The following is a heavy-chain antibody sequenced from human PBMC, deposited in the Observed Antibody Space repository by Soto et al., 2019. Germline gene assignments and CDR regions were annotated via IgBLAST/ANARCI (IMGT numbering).Heavy chain of an antibody. D-gene: IGHD4-17*01. J-gene: IGHJ4*02. V-gene: IGHV4-39*01. CDR3: ARRMMTTVTIDY. CDR1: GGSISSSSYY. Sequence: SETLSLTCTVSGGSISSSSYYWGWIRQPPGKGLEWIGSIYYSGSTYYNPSLKSRVTISVDTSKNQFSLKLSSVTAADTAVYYCARRMMTTVTIDYWGQGTLVTVSS. CDR2: IYYSGST.